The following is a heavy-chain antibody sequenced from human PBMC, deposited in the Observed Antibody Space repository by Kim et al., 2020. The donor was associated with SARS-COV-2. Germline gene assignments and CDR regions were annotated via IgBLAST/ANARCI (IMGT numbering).Heavy chain of an antibody. V-gene: IGHV3-30*09. CDR2: K. CDR3: AREPKLGSALDI. J-gene: IGHJ3*02. D-gene: IGHD6-13*01. Sequence: KLFADSVKGRFAVSRDDAKNAVYLQMNSLRTEDTGIYYCAREPKLGSALDIWGQGTRVTVSS.